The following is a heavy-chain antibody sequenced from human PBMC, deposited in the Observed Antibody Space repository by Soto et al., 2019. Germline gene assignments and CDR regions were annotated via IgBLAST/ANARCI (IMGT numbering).Heavy chain of an antibody. V-gene: IGHV1-2*04. J-gene: IGHJ6*02. Sequence: ASVKVSCKASGYTFTGYYMHWVRQAPGQGLEWMGWINPNSGGTNYAQKFQGWVTMTRDTSISTAYMELSRLRSDDTAVYYCARVSYYDYVWGSYRPSRGGMDVWGQGTTVTVSS. D-gene: IGHD3-16*02. CDR1: GYTFTGYY. CDR3: ARVSYYDYVWGSYRPSRGGMDV. CDR2: INPNSGGT.